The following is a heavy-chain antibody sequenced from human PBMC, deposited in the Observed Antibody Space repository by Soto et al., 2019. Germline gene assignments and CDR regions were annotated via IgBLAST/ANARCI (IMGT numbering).Heavy chain of an antibody. CDR2: IYNGANT. CDR1: GFTFSSHY. V-gene: IGHV3-53*02. Sequence: EVQLVETGGGLIQPGGSLRLSCAASGFTFSSHYMSWVRQAPGKGLEWVSVIYNGANTYYAHSVKDRFTISRDNSKNTLYLQLNSLRAEDTAVYYCAVLGGAANCFDPWGQGTLVTVSS. D-gene: IGHD3-3*01. CDR3: AVLGGAANCFDP. J-gene: IGHJ5*02.